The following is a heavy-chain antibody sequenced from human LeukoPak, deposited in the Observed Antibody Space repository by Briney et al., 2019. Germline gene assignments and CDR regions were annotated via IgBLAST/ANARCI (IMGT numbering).Heavy chain of an antibody. V-gene: IGHV3-30*02. J-gene: IGHJ4*02. CDR3: AREIRPTVEIVVVTAFDY. CDR1: GFTFSSYG. Sequence: GGSLRLSCAASGFTFSSYGMHWVRQAPGKGLEWVAFIRYDGSNKYYADSVKGRFTISRDNSKNTLYLQMNSLRAEDTAVYYCAREIRPTVEIVVVTAFDYWGQGTLVTVSS. D-gene: IGHD2-21*02. CDR2: IRYDGSNK.